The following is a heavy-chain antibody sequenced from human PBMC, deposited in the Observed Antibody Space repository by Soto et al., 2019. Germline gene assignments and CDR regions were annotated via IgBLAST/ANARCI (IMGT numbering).Heavy chain of an antibody. CDR2: ISYDGSNK. J-gene: IGHJ4*02. D-gene: IGHD4-17*01. Sequence: GXGLEWVAVISYDGSNKYYADSVKGRFTISRDNSKNTLYLQMNSLRAEDTAVYYCAKVPVTTVTPYYFDYWGQGTLVTVSS. V-gene: IGHV3-30*18. CDR3: AKVPVTTVTPYYFDY.